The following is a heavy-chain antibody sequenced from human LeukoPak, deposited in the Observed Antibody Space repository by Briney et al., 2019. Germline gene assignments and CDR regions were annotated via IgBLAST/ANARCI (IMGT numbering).Heavy chain of an antibody. Sequence: PSETLSLTCTVSGGSISSYYWSWIRQPPGKGLEWIGYIYYSGSTNYNPSPKSRVTISVDTSKNQFSLKLSSVTAADTAVYYCARESDYYGSGSYYNVFDYWGHGTLVTVSS. CDR1: GGSISSYY. CDR3: ARESDYYGSGSYYNVFDY. D-gene: IGHD3-10*01. V-gene: IGHV4-59*12. CDR2: IYYSGST. J-gene: IGHJ4*01.